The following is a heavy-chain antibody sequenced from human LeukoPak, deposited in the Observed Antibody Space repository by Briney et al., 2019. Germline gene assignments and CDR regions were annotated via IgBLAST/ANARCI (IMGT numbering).Heavy chain of an antibody. CDR1: GYSFTSYW. CDR2: IYPGDSDT. Sequence: GESLKTSCKGSGYSFTSYWIGWVRQMPGKGLEWMGIIYPGDSDTRYSPSFQGQVTISADKSISTAYLQWSSLKASDTAMYYCARQGALGYCSGGSCYGWFDPWGQGTLVTVSS. CDR3: ARQGALGYCSGGSCYGWFDP. D-gene: IGHD2-15*01. J-gene: IGHJ5*02. V-gene: IGHV5-51*01.